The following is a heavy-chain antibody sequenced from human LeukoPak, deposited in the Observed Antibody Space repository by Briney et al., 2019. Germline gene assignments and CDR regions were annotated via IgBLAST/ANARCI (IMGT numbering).Heavy chain of an antibody. J-gene: IGHJ5*02. V-gene: IGHV7-4-1*02. D-gene: IGHD1-7*01. Sequence: ASVKVSCKASGYTFTSYATNWVRQAPGQGLEWMGWINTNTGNPTYAQGFTGRFVFSLDTSVSTAYLQISSLKAEDTAVYYCAREMYNWNYHLPFDPWGQGTLVTVSS. CDR3: AREMYNWNYHLPFDP. CDR1: GYTFTSYA. CDR2: INTNTGNP.